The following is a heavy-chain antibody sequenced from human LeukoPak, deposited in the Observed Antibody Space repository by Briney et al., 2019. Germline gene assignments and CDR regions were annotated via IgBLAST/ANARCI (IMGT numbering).Heavy chain of an antibody. CDR3: ARRRTTMVRGAMGYYYYYYMDV. Sequence: SETLSLTCAVSGGSISSSNWWSWVRQPPGKGLEWIGEIYHSGSTNYNPSLRSRVTISVDKSKNQFSLKLSSVTAADTAVYYCARRRTTMVRGAMGYYYYYYMDVWGKVTTVTISS. D-gene: IGHD3-10*01. CDR2: IYHSGST. V-gene: IGHV4-4*02. CDR1: GGSISSSNW. J-gene: IGHJ6*03.